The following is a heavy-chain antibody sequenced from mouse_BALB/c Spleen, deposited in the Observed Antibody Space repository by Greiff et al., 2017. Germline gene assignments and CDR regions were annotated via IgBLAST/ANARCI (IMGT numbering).Heavy chain of an antibody. CDR2: IRLKSNNYAT. CDR3: TRPPDD. V-gene: IGHV6-6*02. J-gene: IGHJ2*01. CDR1: GFTFSNYW. Sequence: EVKLMESGGGLVQPGGSMKLSCVASGFTFSNYWMNWVRQSPEKGLEWVAEIRLKSNNYATHYAESVKGRFTISRDDSKSSVYLQMNNLRAEDTGIYYCTRPPDDWGQGTTLTVSS.